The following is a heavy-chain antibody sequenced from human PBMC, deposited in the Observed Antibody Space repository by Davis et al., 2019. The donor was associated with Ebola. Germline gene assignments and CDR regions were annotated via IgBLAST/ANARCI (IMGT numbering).Heavy chain of an antibody. CDR1: GFTFSSYS. D-gene: IGHD3-3*01. J-gene: IGHJ6*02. Sequence: GESLKISCAASGFTFSSYSMNWVRQAPGKGLEWVSSISSSSSYIYYADSVKGRFTISRDNAKNSLYLQMNSLRAEDTAVYYCARDRYQRFWSGSYYYYYGMDVWGQGTTVTVSS. CDR3: ARDRYQRFWSGSYYYYYGMDV. CDR2: ISSSSSYI. V-gene: IGHV3-21*01.